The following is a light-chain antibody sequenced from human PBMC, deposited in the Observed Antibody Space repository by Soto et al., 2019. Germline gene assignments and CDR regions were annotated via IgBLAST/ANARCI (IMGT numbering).Light chain of an antibody. V-gene: IGLV2-8*01. CDR3: GSYTDTHTGL. CDR2: EFT. J-gene: IGLJ2*01. CDR1: SADLGGYNY. Sequence: QSALTQPPSASGSPGQSVTISCTGISADLGGYNYVSWYQQHPGKAPRLIIYEFTKRPSGVPDRCSGSNSANTASLTVSGLQAEDEADYYCGSYTDTHTGLFGGGTKLTDL.